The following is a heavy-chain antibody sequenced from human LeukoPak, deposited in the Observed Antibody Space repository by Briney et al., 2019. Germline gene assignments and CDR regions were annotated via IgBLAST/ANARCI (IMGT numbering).Heavy chain of an antibody. Sequence: GGSLRLSCAASGITFSSYGMHWVRQAPGKGLEWVAVIWYDGTNKYYADSVKGRFTISRDNSENTLYLQMNSLRAEDTAVYYCGRDPNGDYVGAFEFWGQGTLVSVSS. CDR2: IWYDGTNK. CDR1: GITFSSYG. CDR3: GRDPNGDYVGAFEF. J-gene: IGHJ3*01. V-gene: IGHV3-33*01. D-gene: IGHD4-17*01.